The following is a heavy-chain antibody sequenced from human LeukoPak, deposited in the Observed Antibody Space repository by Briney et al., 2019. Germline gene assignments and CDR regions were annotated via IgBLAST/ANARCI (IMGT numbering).Heavy chain of an antibody. V-gene: IGHV3-7*01. J-gene: IGHJ4*02. CDR1: EFTFSSYW. CDR3: AREGEDGYNDY. D-gene: IGHD5-24*01. CDR2: IKQDGSEK. Sequence: GALRLSCAASEFTFSSYWMSWVRQAPGKGLKRVANIKQDGSEKYYVDSVKGRFTISRDNAKNSLYLQMNSLRAEDTAVYYCAREGEDGYNDYWGQGTLVTVSS.